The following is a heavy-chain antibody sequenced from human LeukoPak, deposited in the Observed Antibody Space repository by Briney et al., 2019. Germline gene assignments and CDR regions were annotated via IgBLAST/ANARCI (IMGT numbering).Heavy chain of an antibody. CDR1: GRSISSGGYY. J-gene: IGHJ4*02. CDR3: ARHGPGYSSVFDY. Sequence: PSETLSLTCTVSGRSISSGGYYWSWIRQHPGKGLEWIGYIYYSGSTYYNPSLKSRVTISVDMSKNQFSLKLRSMTAADTAVYYCARHGPGYSSVFDYWGQGTLVTVSS. V-gene: IGHV4-31*03. CDR2: IYYSGST. D-gene: IGHD6-19*01.